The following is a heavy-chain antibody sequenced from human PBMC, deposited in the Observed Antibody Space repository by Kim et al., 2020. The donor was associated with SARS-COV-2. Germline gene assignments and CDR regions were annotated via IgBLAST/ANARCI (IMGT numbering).Heavy chain of an antibody. V-gene: IGHV1-18*04. Sequence: ASVKVSCKASGYTFTSYGISWVRQAPGQGLEWMGWISAYNGNTNYAQKLQGRVTMTTDTSTSTAYMELRSLRSDDTAVYYCAREPLLLWFGEPRGYNWFDPWGQGTLVTVSS. CDR2: ISAYNGNT. CDR1: GYTFTSYG. J-gene: IGHJ5*02. CDR3: AREPLLLWFGEPRGYNWFDP. D-gene: IGHD3-10*01.